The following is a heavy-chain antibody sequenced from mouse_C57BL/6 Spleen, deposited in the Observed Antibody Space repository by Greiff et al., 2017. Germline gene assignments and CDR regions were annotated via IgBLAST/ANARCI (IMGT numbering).Heavy chain of an antibody. J-gene: IGHJ3*01. V-gene: IGHV1-42*01. CDR2: INPSTGGT. Sequence: VQLQQSGPELVKPGASVKISCKASGYSFTGYYMNWVKQSPEKSLEWIGEINPSTGGTTYNQKFKAKATLTVDKSSSTAYMQRKSLTSEDSAVYYCVTRFAYWGQGTLVTVSA. CDR1: GYSFTGYY. CDR3: VTRFAY.